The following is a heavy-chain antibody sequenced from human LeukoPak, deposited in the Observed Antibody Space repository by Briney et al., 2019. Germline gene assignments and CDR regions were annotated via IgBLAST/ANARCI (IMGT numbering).Heavy chain of an antibody. CDR3: ARVGGSGYYFTRSPFDY. CDR2: IYYSGST. D-gene: IGHD3-22*01. Sequence: SETLSLTCAVYGGSFSGYYWSWIRQPPGKGLEWIGYIYYSGSTNYNPSLKSRVTISVDTSKNQFSLKLSSVTAADTAVYYCARVGGSGYYFTRSPFDYWGQGTLVTVSS. V-gene: IGHV4-59*01. CDR1: GGSFSGYY. J-gene: IGHJ4*02.